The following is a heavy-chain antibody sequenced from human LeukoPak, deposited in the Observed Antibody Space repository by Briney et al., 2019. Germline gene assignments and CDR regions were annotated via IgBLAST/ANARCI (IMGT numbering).Heavy chain of an antibody. D-gene: IGHD6-13*01. CDR3: ARGRRIAAAGTSWFDP. J-gene: IGHJ5*02. V-gene: IGHV1-46*01. Sequence: GASVKVSCKASGYSFTIFHIHWVRQAPGQGLEWMGIINPSGGSTSYAQKFQGRVTMTRDTSTSTVYMELSSLRSEDTAVYYCARGRRIAAAGTSWFDPWGQGTLVTVSS. CDR1: GYSFTIFH. CDR2: INPSGGST.